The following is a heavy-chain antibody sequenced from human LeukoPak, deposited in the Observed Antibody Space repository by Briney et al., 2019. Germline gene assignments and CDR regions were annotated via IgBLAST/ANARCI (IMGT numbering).Heavy chain of an antibody. CDR1: GFTFSDYY. CDR2: ISSSGSTI. CDR3: ARDVDDYGDYVGVDY. J-gene: IGHJ4*02. D-gene: IGHD4-17*01. Sequence: GGSLRLSCAASGFTFSDYYMSWIRQAPGKGLEWVSYISSSGSTIYYADSVKGRFTMSRDNAKNSLYLQMNSLRAEDTAVYYCARDVDDYGDYVGVDYWGQGTLVTVSS. V-gene: IGHV3-11*04.